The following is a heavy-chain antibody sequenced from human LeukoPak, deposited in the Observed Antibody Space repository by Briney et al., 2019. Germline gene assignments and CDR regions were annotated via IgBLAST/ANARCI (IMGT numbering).Heavy chain of an antibody. Sequence: SQTLSLTCAISGDSVSSNTAAWNWLRQSPSRGLEWLGRTYYRSKWYNDYAVSVKSRISINPDTSKDQFSLQLNSVTPEDTAVYYCASGLAATGFDFWGQGTLVTVSS. V-gene: IGHV6-1*01. J-gene: IGHJ4*02. D-gene: IGHD6-13*01. CDR3: ASGLAATGFDF. CDR1: GDSVSSNTAA. CDR2: TYYRSKWYN.